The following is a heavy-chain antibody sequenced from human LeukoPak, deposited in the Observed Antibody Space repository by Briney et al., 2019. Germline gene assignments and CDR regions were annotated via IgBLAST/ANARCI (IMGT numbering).Heavy chain of an antibody. CDR3: AGAYY. V-gene: IGHV4-59*01. Sequence: SETLSLTCTVSGGSISSYYWSWIRQPPGKGLEWIGYIYYSGSTNYNPSLKSRVTISVDTSKNQFSLKLSSVTAADTAVYYRAGAYYWGQGTLVTVSS. J-gene: IGHJ4*02. CDR2: IYYSGST. CDR1: GGSISSYY.